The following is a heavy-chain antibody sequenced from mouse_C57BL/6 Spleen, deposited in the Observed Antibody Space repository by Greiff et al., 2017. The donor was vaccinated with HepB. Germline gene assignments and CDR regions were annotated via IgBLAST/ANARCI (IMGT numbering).Heavy chain of an antibody. J-gene: IGHJ1*03. Sequence: EVKLMESGGGLVKPGGSLKLSCAASGFTFSSYAMSWVRQTPEKRLEWVATISDGGSYTYYPDNVKGRFTISRDNAKNNLYLQMSHLKSEDTAMYYCARVPYYSTFYWYFDVWGTGTTVTVSS. D-gene: IGHD2-5*01. CDR1: GFTFSSYA. CDR3: ARVPYYSTFYWYFDV. CDR2: ISDGGSYT. V-gene: IGHV5-4*03.